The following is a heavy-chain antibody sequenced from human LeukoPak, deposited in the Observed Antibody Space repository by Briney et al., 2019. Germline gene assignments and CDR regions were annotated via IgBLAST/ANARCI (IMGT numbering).Heavy chain of an antibody. CDR1: GGSFSGYY. CDR2: INHSGST. D-gene: IGHD6-13*01. J-gene: IGHJ4*02. V-gene: IGHV4-34*01. Sequence: SETLSLTCAVYGGSFSGYYWSWIRQPPGKGLEWIGEINHSGSTNYNPSLKSRVTISLDTSKNQFSLTLSSVTAPDTAVYYCARLSAGTLRYWGQGTLVTVSS. CDR3: ARLSAGTLRY.